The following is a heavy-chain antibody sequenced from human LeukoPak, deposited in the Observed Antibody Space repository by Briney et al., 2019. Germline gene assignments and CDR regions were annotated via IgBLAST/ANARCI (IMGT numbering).Heavy chain of an antibody. V-gene: IGHV1-46*01. CDR1: GYTFTSYY. CDR2: INPSGGST. J-gene: IGHJ6*02. CDR3: ARLMGSSWYRDYYYGMDV. D-gene: IGHD6-13*01. Sequence: ASVKVSCKASGYTFTSYYMHWVRQAPGQGLEWMGIINPSGGSTSYAQKFQGRVTMTRDTSTSTVYMELSSLRSEDTAVYYCARLMGSSWYRDYYYGMDVWGQGTTVTVSS.